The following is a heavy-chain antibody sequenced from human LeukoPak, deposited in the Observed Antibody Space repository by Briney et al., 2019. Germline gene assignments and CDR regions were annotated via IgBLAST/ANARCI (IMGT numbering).Heavy chain of an antibody. CDR2: INSDGSST. CDR1: GFTFSNYW. Sequence: TGGSLRLSCAASGFTFSNYWMHWVRQAPGKGLVWVSRINSDGSSTSYADSVKGRFTISRDSAKNTLYLQMNSLRAEDTAVYYCARAGNYVGGPYRTDVFDYWGQGTLVTVSS. V-gene: IGHV3-74*01. J-gene: IGHJ4*02. CDR3: ARAGNYVGGPYRTDVFDY. D-gene: IGHD3-16*02.